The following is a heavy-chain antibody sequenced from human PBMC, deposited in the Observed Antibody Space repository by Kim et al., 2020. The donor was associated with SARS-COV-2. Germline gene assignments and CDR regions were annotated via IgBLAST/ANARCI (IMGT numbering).Heavy chain of an antibody. D-gene: IGHD6-6*01. J-gene: IGHJ6*03. Sequence: GGSLRLSCAASGFTFDDYAMHWVRQAPGKGLEWVSLISGDGGSTYYADSVKGRFTISRDNSKNSLYLQMYSLRTEDTALYYCAKDHREGSSSYYYYYMDVWGKGTTVTVSS. CDR1: GFTFDDYA. CDR2: ISGDGGST. CDR3: AKDHREGSSSYYYYYMDV. V-gene: IGHV3-43*02.